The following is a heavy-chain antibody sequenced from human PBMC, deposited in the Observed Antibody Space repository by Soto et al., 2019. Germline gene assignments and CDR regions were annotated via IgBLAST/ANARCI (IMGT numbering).Heavy chain of an antibody. CDR3: AHHLWCGELTN. Sequence: EVQLLESGGGLVQPGGSLRLSCAASGFTFSSYVMSWVRQAPGKGLEWVSVISGSGGSTYYADSVKGRFTISRDNSKNRLYLQLNSLRAGQRAVYYWAHHLWCGELTNWGRGALVIVSS. V-gene: IGHV3-23*01. D-gene: IGHD3-10*01. CDR2: ISGSGGST. CDR1: GFTFSSYV. J-gene: IGHJ4*02.